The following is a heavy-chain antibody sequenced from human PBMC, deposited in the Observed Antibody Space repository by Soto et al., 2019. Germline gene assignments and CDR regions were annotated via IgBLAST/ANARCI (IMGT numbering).Heavy chain of an antibody. D-gene: IGHD2-15*01. V-gene: IGHV4-34*01. CDR1: GGSFSGYY. CDR3: ARGRCSGGSCYSSSVEGYFDY. J-gene: IGHJ4*02. CDR2: INHSGST. Sequence: KPSETLSLTCAVYGGSFSGYYWSWIRQPPGKGLEWIGEINHSGSTNYNPSLKSRVTISVDTSKNQFSLKLSSVTAADTAVYYCARGRCSGGSCYSSSVEGYFDYWGQGTLVTVSS.